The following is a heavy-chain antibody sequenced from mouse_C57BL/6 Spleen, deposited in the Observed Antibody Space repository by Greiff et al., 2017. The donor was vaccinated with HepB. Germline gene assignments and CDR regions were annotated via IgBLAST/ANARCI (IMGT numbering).Heavy chain of an antibody. D-gene: IGHD1-1*01. CDR2: IYPGDGDT. J-gene: IGHJ4*01. CDR3: ARRTTVRMDY. CDR1: GYAFSSYW. Sequence: VHLVESGAELVKPGASVKISCKASGYAFSSYWMNWVKQRPGKGLEWIGQIYPGDGDTNYNGKFKGKATLTADKSSSTAYMQLSSLTSEDSAVYFCARRTTVRMDYWGQGTSVTVSS. V-gene: IGHV1-80*01.